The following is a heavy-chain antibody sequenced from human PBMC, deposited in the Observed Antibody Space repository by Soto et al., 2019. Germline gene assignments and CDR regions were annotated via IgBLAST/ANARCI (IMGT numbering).Heavy chain of an antibody. V-gene: IGHV4-59*04. D-gene: IGHD6-19*01. CDR1: GDSIENHH. J-gene: IGHJ6*02. Sequence: ETLSLTCTVSGDSIENHHWNWIRQPPGKGLEWIGYVYFSGNTQYNPSLKSRVSMSVDTSKNQFSLKLSSVTAADTAVYYCARYKPNSSGWYYCGMDVSGQGTTVTVSS. CDR3: ARYKPNSSGWYYCGMDV. CDR2: VYFSGNT.